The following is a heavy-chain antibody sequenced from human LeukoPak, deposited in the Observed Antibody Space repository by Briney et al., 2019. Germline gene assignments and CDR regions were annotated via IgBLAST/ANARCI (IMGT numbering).Heavy chain of an antibody. D-gene: IGHD2/OR15-2a*01. CDR1: GGSISNYY. V-gene: IGHV4-4*07. CDR2: VYTSGST. J-gene: IGHJ3*02. CDR3: ARDSDPDSLSAFDI. Sequence: ETLSLTCSVSGGSISNYYWNWIRQPAGKGLEWIGRVYTSGSTNYNPSLKSRVTLSVDTSKNQFSLNLSSVTAADTAVYYCARDSDPDSLSAFDIWGQGTMVTVSS.